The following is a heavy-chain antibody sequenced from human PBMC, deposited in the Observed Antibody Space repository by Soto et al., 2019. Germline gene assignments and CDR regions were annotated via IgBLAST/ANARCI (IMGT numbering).Heavy chain of an antibody. Sequence: GGSLRLSXAASGFTFGSYWMHWVRQAPGKGLVWVSRIKTDGSETNYADSVKGRFTISRDSATSTLFLQMNSLRAEDTAVYYCARDRILGSGTYDNWGHGTLVTVSS. V-gene: IGHV3-74*01. J-gene: IGHJ4*01. D-gene: IGHD3-10*01. CDR2: IKTDGSET. CDR3: ARDRILGSGTYDN. CDR1: GFTFGSYW.